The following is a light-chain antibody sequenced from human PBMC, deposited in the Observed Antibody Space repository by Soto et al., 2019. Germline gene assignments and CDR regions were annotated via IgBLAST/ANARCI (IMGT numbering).Light chain of an antibody. CDR3: NSYTSSTSRPYV. J-gene: IGLJ1*01. CDR1: TNVAGVYNY. V-gene: IGLV2-14*01. Sequence: QSALPQPGSVSWSPGQFITFSGTGTTNVAGVYNYVSWYQQHPGKAPKLLIFEVSSRPSGVSNRFSGSKSGNTASLTISALQAEDEADYFCNSYTSSTSRPYVFGTGTKVTVI. CDR2: EVS.